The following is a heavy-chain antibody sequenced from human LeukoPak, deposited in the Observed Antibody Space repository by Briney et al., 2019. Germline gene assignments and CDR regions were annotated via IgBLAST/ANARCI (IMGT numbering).Heavy chain of an antibody. Sequence: PSETLSLTCTISGASIDSYYWSWIRQPPGKGLEWIGYIYYSGTTNYNPSLKRRVTISVDTSKNQFSLKLSSVTAADTAVYYCAREVGGDYDALDYWGQGTLVTVSS. V-gene: IGHV4-59*01. CDR2: IYYSGTT. D-gene: IGHD4-17*01. J-gene: IGHJ4*02. CDR1: GASIDSYY. CDR3: AREVGGDYDALDY.